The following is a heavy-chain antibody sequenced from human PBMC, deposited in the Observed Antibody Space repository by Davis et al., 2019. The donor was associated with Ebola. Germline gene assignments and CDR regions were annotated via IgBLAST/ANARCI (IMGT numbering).Heavy chain of an antibody. J-gene: IGHJ4*02. D-gene: IGHD3-22*01. V-gene: IGHV3-30*18. CDR2: ISYDGSNK. CDR1: GFTVSSNY. CDR3: AKFSDSSGFSH. Sequence: GESLKISCAASGFTVSSNYMSWVRQAPGKGLEWVAVISYDGSNKYYADSVKGRFTISRDNSKNTLYLQMNSLRAEDTAVYYCAKFSDSSGFSHWGQGTLVTVSS.